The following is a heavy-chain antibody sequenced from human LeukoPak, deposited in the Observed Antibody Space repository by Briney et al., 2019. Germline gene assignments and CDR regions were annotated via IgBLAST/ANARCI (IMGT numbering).Heavy chain of an antibody. CDR3: ARDQPYDYVWGSYRYDAFDI. CDR2: IKQDGSEK. CDR1: GFTFSSYW. V-gene: IGHV3-7*03. J-gene: IGHJ3*02. D-gene: IGHD3-16*02. Sequence: GGSLRLSCAASGFTFSSYWMSWVCQAPGKGLEWVANIKQDGSEKYYVDSVKGRFTISRDNARNSLYLQMNSLRAEDTAVYYCARDQPYDYVWGSYRYDAFDIWGQGTMVTVSP.